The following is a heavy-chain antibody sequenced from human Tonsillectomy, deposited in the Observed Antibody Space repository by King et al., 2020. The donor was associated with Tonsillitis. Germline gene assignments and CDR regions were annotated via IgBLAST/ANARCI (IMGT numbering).Heavy chain of an antibody. CDR1: GFSVSSYA. D-gene: IGHD3-3*01. Sequence: VQLVESGGGLEQPGGSLRLSCAASGFSVSSYAMNWVRQDPGKGLEWVSGISGSGGSTYYADSVKGRFTISRDNSKNTLYLQMNSLRAEDTAVYYCAKDVSAHTMTMFVEGGAFDIWGQGTVVTVSS. CDR3: AKDVSAHTMTMFVEGGAFDI. J-gene: IGHJ3*02. V-gene: IGHV3-23*04. CDR2: ISGSGGST.